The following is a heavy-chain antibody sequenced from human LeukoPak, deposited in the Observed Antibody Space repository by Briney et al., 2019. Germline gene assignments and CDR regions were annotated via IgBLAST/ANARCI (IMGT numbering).Heavy chain of an antibody. D-gene: IGHD3-22*01. V-gene: IGHV1-18*01. CDR2: INTYIGNT. CDR3: ARDDYYDSSGYYSL. CDR1: GGTFSSYA. J-gene: IGHJ1*01. Sequence: ASVKVSCKASGGTFSSYAISWVRQAPGQGLEWMGWINTYIGNTNYAQKFQGRVTVTTDTSTSTAHMELRSLRSEDTAVYYCARDDYYDSSGYYSLWGQGTLVTVSP.